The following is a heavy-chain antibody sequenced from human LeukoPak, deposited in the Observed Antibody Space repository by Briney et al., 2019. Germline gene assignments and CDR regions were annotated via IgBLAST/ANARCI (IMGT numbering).Heavy chain of an antibody. CDR2: IYYSGNT. V-gene: IGHV4-59*13. CDR1: GGSISSYY. D-gene: IGHD3-10*01. Sequence: SETLSLTCTVSGGSISSYYWSWIRQPPGKGLEWIGYIYYSGNTNYNPSLKSRVTISVDTSKNQFSLRLSSVTAADTAVYYCARGNYYGSGSYQAGFDFWGQGTLVTVSS. CDR3: ARGNYYGSGSYQAGFDF. J-gene: IGHJ4*02.